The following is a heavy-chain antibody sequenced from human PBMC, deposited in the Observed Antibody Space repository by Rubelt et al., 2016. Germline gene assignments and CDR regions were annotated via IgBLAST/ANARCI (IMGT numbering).Heavy chain of an antibody. V-gene: IGHV4-4*02. D-gene: IGHD2-15*01. CDR1: GGSINDNNW. CDR3: AKDFTQNWFDP. J-gene: IGHJ5*02. CDR2: ISHSGST. Sequence: SLTCAVSGGSINDNNWWSWVRQPPGKGLEWIGEISHSGSTSYNPSLQSRVTISMDKSMHHFSLRLSSVTAADTAVYYCAKDFTQNWFDPWGQGTLVTVSS.